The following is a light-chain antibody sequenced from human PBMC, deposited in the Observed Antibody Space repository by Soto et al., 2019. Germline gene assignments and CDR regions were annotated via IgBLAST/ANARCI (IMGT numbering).Light chain of an antibody. CDR3: QQSYSTPYT. Sequence: EIVLTQSPATLSLSPGERATLSCRASQSLSRSLAWYQQKPGQAPRLLIYDASNRATGIPARFSGSGSGTDFTLTISSLEPEDFATYYCQQSYSTPYTFGQGTKLEIK. CDR1: QSLSRS. J-gene: IGKJ2*01. V-gene: IGKV3-11*01. CDR2: DAS.